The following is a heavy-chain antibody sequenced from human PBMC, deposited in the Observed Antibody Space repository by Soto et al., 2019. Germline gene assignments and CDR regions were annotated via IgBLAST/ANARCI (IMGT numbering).Heavy chain of an antibody. CDR1: GGTFTGYY. V-gene: IGHV1-46*03. CDR2: INPSGGST. Sequence: VKVSCKASGGTFTGYYMHWVRQAPGQGLEWMGIINPSGGSTSYAQKFQGRVTMTRDTSTSTVYMELSSLRSEDTAVYYCARGGVAAAGSSSFGYYFDYWGQGTLVTVSS. D-gene: IGHD6-13*01. CDR3: ARGGVAAAGSSSFGYYFDY. J-gene: IGHJ4*02.